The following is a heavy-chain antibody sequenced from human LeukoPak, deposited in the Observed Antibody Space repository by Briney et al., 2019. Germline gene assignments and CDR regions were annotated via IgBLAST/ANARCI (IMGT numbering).Heavy chain of an antibody. CDR1: GGSIRRSIYH. D-gene: IGHD2-2*02. Sequence: PSDTLSLTCTVSGGSIRRSIYHGGWIRQPPGKGLEWFGTIYHTGNTHYNPSLKSRVTIPVDTSRNQFSPKLYSITAADTAVYYCAIYTNSAAGYWGQGALVAVSS. V-gene: IGHV4-39*01. CDR3: AIYTNSAAGY. J-gene: IGHJ4*02. CDR2: IYHTGNT.